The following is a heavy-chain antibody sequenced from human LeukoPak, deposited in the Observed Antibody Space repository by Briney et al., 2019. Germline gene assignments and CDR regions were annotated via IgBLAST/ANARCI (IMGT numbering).Heavy chain of an antibody. D-gene: IGHD3-22*01. CDR2: IYYSGST. V-gene: IGHV4-59*01. CDR1: GGSISSYY. Sequence: SETLSLTCTVSGGSISSYYWSWIRQPPGKGLEWIGYIYYSGSTNYNPSLKSRVTISVDTSKNQFSLKLSSVTAADTAVYYCARGGYYDSSGYDAFDIWGQGTMVTVSS. J-gene: IGHJ3*02. CDR3: ARGGYYDSSGYDAFDI.